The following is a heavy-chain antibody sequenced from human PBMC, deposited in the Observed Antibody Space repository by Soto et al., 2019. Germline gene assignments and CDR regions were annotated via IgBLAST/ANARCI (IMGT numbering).Heavy chain of an antibody. V-gene: IGHV5-51*01. CDR2: IYPGDSGP. J-gene: IGHJ6*02. CDR1: GYTFTNSW. CDR3: AASIFYYGMDV. Sequence: GESLKISCKGSGYTFTNSWSGWVRQMPGKGLEWMGIIYPGDSGPKSNPSFQGHVTISADKSITTTDLQWSCLKASDTAISYCAASIFYYGMDVWGQGTTVTVSS.